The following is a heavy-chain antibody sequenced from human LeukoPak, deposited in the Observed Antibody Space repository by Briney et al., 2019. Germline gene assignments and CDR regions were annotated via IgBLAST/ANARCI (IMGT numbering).Heavy chain of an antibody. V-gene: IGHV3-21*01. CDR3: ARSRGIVVVPAAPFDY. Sequence: KPGGSLRLSCAASGFTYSSYSMNWVRQAPGKGLEWVSSISSSSSYIYYAGSVKGRFTISRDNAKNSLYLQMNSLRAEDTAVYYCARSRGIVVVPAAPFDYWGQGTLVTVSS. D-gene: IGHD2-2*01. J-gene: IGHJ4*02. CDR2: ISSSSSYI. CDR1: GFTYSSYS.